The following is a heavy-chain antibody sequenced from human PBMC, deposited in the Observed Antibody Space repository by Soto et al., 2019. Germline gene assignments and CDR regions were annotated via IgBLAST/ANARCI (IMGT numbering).Heavy chain of an antibody. CDR3: AREQGVIITGLVWFDP. CDR2: IYYSGST. V-gene: IGHV4-31*03. D-gene: IGHD3-10*01. Sequence: PSEILSLTCTVSGGSISSGGYYWSWIRQHPGKGLEWIGYIYYSGSTYYNPSLKSRVTISVDTSKNQFSLKLSSVTAADTAVYYCAREQGVIITGLVWFDPWGQGTLVTVSS. J-gene: IGHJ5*02. CDR1: GGSISSGGYY.